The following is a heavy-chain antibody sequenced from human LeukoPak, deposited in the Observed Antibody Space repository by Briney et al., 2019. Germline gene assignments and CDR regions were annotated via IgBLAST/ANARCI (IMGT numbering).Heavy chain of an antibody. Sequence: GESLKISCKGSGYSFTNYWIGWVRQMPGKGLEWMGIIYPDDSDTRYSPSLQGQVTMSVDKSTSTAYLQWSSLKASDTAMYYCARHNYGGNSFAFDIWGQGTMVTVSS. CDR2: IYPDDSDT. CDR3: ARHNYGGNSFAFDI. V-gene: IGHV5-51*01. J-gene: IGHJ3*02. CDR1: GYSFTNYW. D-gene: IGHD4-23*01.